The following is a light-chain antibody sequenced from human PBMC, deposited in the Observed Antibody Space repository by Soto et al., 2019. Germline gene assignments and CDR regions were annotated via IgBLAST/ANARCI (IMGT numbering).Light chain of an antibody. CDR1: EDISNY. J-gene: IGKJ1*01. V-gene: IGKV1-27*01. CDR3: QKSNSAPWT. Sequence: DIQMTQSPSSLSASVGDRVTITCRASEDISNYLAWYQQKPGMLPKVLIYAASTLQSGVPSRFSGSGSGTDFTLTISSLQPEDVATYYCQKSNSAPWTFGQGTKVEI. CDR2: AAS.